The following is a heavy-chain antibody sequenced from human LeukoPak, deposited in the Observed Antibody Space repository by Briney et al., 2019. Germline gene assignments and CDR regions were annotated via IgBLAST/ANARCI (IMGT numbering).Heavy chain of an antibody. J-gene: IGHJ4*02. CDR3: ARGPGYGSSWYFDY. D-gene: IGHD6-13*01. Sequence: VQPGGSLRLSCAASGFTFSRSAMSWVRQAPGKGLEWVSSVTGSGASTYYADSVKGHFTISRDNSKNTLYLQMSSLRAEDTALYYCARGPGYGSSWYFDYWGQGTLVTVSS. V-gene: IGHV3-23*01. CDR2: VTGSGAST. CDR1: GFTFSRSA.